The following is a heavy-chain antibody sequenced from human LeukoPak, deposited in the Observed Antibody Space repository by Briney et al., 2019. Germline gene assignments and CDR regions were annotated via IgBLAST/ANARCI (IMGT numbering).Heavy chain of an antibody. CDR1: GYTLTELS. CDR2: FDPEDGET. J-gene: IGHJ5*02. D-gene: IGHD3-10*01. CDR3: ATVRYGSGSEGAYNWFDP. Sequence: GASVKVSCKVSGYTLTELSMHWVRLAPGKGLEWMGGFDPEDGETIYAQKFQGRVTMTEDTSTDTAYMELSSLRSEDTAVYYCATVRYGSGSEGAYNWFDPWGQGTLVTVSS. V-gene: IGHV1-24*01.